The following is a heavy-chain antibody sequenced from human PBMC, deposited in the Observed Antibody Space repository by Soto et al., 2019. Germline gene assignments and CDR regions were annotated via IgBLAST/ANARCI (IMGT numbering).Heavy chain of an antibody. J-gene: IGHJ4*02. Sequence: GGSLRLSCAASGFTFSSYAMSWVRQAPGKGLEWVSAISGSGGSTYYADSVKGRFTISRDNSKNTLYLQMNSLRAEDTAVYYCAKGPGAYDSSGYIDYWGQGTLVTVSS. V-gene: IGHV3-23*01. CDR3: AKGPGAYDSSGYIDY. CDR1: GFTFSSYA. D-gene: IGHD3-22*01. CDR2: ISGSGGST.